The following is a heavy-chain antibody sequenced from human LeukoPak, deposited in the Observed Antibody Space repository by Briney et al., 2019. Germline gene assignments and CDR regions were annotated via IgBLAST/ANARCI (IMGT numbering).Heavy chain of an antibody. CDR1: GYIFTSYD. D-gene: IGHD5-24*01. Sequence: GASVKVSCKASGYIFTSYDINWVRQATGQGLEWMGWMNPNSGNTGYAQKFQGRVTMTRNTSISTAYMELSSLRSEDTAVYYCARINVEMATIADYWGQGTLVTVS. J-gene: IGHJ4*02. V-gene: IGHV1-8*01. CDR2: MNPNSGNT. CDR3: ARINVEMATIADY.